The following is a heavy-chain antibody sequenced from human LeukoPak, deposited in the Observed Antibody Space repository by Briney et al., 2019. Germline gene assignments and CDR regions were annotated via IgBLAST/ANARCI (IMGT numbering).Heavy chain of an antibody. J-gene: IGHJ3*02. D-gene: IGHD4-23*01. CDR1: GFTFTDYY. Sequence: PGGSLRLSCAASGFTFTDYYMHWVRQAPGKGLVWVSRISSDGSSTRYADSVKGRFTISRDNAKNTLYLQKNTLRAEDTAVYYCARESPYGGNYASDTWGQGTRVTVSS. V-gene: IGHV3-74*01. CDR3: ARESPYGGNYASDT. CDR2: ISSDGSST.